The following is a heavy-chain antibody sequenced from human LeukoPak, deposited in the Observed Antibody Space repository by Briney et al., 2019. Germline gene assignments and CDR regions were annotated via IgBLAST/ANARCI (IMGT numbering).Heavy chain of an antibody. CDR1: GFTFSSYD. CDR2: ISGSGGST. D-gene: IGHD2-2*02. CDR3: AQDLDCSSTSCYKDY. V-gene: IGHV3-23*01. J-gene: IGHJ4*02. Sequence: GGSLRLSCAASGFTFSSYDMSWVRQAPGKGLEWVSAISGSGGSTYYADSVKGRFTISRDNSKNTLYLQMNSLRAEDTAVYYCAQDLDCSSTSCYKDYWGQGTLVTVSS.